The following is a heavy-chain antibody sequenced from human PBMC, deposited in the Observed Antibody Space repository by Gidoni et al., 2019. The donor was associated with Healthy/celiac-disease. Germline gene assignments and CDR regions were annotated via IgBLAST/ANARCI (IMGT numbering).Heavy chain of an antibody. V-gene: IGHV1-69*01. CDR2: IIPIFGTA. CDR3: ARSAAVYDVLSGYSFPY. Sequence: QVQLVQSGAEVKKPGSSVKVSCKASGGTFSSYAIRWVRQAPGQGLEWMGGIIPIFGTANDAQQLQGRVTITADESTITSYMELSSLRSEDTAVYYCARSAAVYDVLSGYSFPYWAQGTLATVSS. D-gene: IGHD3-3*01. CDR1: GGTFSSYA. J-gene: IGHJ4*02.